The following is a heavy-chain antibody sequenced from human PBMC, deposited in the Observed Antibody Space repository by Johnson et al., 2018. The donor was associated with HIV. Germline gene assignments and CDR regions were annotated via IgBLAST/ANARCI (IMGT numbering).Heavy chain of an antibody. J-gene: IGHJ3*02. CDR1: GFTFSSYA. CDR3: VRWGSGWSAFDI. D-gene: IGHD6-19*01. V-gene: IGHV3-30-3*01. CDR2: ISYDGSNK. Sequence: VQLVESGGGVVQPGRSLRLSCAASGFTFSSYAIHWVRQAPGKGLEWLAVISYDGSNKYYADSVKGRFTISRDNSKNTLYLQMSSLRPEDTAVYFCVRWGSGWSAFDIWGQGTMVTVSS.